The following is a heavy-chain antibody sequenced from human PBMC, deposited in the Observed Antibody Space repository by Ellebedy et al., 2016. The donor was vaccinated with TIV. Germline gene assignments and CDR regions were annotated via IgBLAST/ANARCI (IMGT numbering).Heavy chain of an antibody. J-gene: IGHJ4*02. CDR1: GGSISSGDYY. CDR2: IYYSGST. V-gene: IGHV4-39*01. Sequence: MPSETLSLTCTVSGGSISSGDYYWSWIRQPPGKGLEWIGSIYYSGSTYYNPSLKSRVTISVDTSKNQFSLKLSSVTAADTAVYYCVLVASSTLFDYWGQGTLVTVSS. D-gene: IGHD5-12*01. CDR3: VLVASSTLFDY.